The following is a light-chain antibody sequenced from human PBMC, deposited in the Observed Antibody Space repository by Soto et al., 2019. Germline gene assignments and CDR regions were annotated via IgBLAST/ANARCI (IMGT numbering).Light chain of an antibody. Sequence: DIVISASSATLSVYPGERATLSCRSGQTIYSNVAWYQQRPGQAPRLLIYRASTRATGVPDRFSGSGSGTDFTLTIIALEPEDFAVYYCEDDGSLLRTFGHGTEVDFK. CDR1: QTIYSN. J-gene: IGKJ1*01. CDR3: EDDGSLLRT. V-gene: IGKV3-15*01. CDR2: RAS.